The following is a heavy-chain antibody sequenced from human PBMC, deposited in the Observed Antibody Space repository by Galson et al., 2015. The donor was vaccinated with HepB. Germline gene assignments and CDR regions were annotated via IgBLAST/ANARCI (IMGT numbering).Heavy chain of an antibody. D-gene: IGHD3-22*01. J-gene: IGHJ4*02. CDR3: ARDNYYDSSFDY. CDR2: IGASGATI. V-gene: IGHV3-23*01. CDR1: GITFNSQA. Sequence: SLRLSCAASGITFNSQAMSWVRQAPGKGLEWVSGIGASGATIYYADSVKGRFTISRDNSKNTLYLQMNSLRAEDTAVYYCARDNYYDSSFDYWGQGTLVTVSS.